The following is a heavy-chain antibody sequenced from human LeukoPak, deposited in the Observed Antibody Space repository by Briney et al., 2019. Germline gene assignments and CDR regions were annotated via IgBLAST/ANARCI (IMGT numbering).Heavy chain of an antibody. V-gene: IGHV3-30-3*02. CDR3: AKLRRGGPGRIQLWLRRGGYFDY. Sequence: GGSLRLSCAASGFTFSSYAMHWVRQAPGKGLEWVAVISYDGSNKYYADSVKGRFTISRDNSKNTLYLQMNSLRAEDTAVYYCAKLRRGGPGRIQLWLRRGGYFDYWGQGTLVTVSS. CDR1: GFTFSSYA. J-gene: IGHJ4*02. D-gene: IGHD5-18*01. CDR2: ISYDGSNK.